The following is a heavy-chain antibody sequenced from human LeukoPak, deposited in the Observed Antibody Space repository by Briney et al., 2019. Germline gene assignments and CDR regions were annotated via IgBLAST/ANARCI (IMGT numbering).Heavy chain of an antibody. D-gene: IGHD5-24*01. CDR2: IYRSGST. Sequence: SETLSLTCTVSGYSISSGYYWGWIRQPPGKGLEWIGYIYRSGSTYYNPSLKSRVTISVDTSKNDFSLKLTSVTAADTAIYYCARIESYNGADYYMDAWGKGTTVTVSS. J-gene: IGHJ6*03. CDR1: GYSISSGYY. V-gene: IGHV4-38-2*02. CDR3: ARIESYNGADYYMDA.